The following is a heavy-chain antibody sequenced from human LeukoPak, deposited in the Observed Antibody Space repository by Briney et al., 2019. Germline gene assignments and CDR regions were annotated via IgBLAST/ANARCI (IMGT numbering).Heavy chain of an antibody. J-gene: IGHJ4*02. CDR3: ARGGH. V-gene: IGHV3-33*01. CDR2: IWYDGSNK. CDR1: GYTLTELS. Sequence: SCKVSGYTLTELSMHWVRQAPGKGLEWVAVIWYDGSNKYYADSVKGRFTISRDNSKNTLYLQMNSLRAEDTAVYYCARGGHWGQGTLVTVSS.